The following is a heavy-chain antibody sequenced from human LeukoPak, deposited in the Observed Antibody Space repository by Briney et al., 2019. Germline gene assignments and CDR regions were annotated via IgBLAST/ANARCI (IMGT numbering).Heavy chain of an antibody. J-gene: IGHJ4*02. CDR1: GYTFTSYG. D-gene: IGHD5-12*01. Sequence: ASVKVSCKASGYTFTSYGISWVRQAPGQGLEWMGWISAYNGNTNYAQKLQGRVTMTTDTSTSTAYMELRSLRSDDTAVYYCARDRLRSEELAPGYWGQGTLVTVSS. CDR2: ISAYNGNT. CDR3: ARDRLRSEELAPGY. V-gene: IGHV1-18*01.